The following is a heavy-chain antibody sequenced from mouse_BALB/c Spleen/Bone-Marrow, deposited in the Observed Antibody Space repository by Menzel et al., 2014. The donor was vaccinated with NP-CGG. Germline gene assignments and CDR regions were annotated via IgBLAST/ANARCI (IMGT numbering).Heavy chain of an antibody. CDR3: ARALAYGSSFDH. CDR2: ISNLAYSI. J-gene: IGHJ2*01. V-gene: IGHV5-15*02. Sequence: EVQLVESGGGLVQPGGSRKLSCAASGFTFSDYGMAWARQAPGKGPEWVAFISNLAYSIYYTDTVTGRFTISRENAKNTLCLEMSSLRSEDTAMYYCARALAYGSSFDHWGQGTTLTVSS. D-gene: IGHD1-1*01. CDR1: GFTFSDYG.